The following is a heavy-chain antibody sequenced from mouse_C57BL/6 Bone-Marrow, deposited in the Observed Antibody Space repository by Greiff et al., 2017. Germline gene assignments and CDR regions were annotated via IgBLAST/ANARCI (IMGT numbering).Heavy chain of an antibody. D-gene: IGHD1-1*01. CDR2: IHPNSGST. J-gene: IGHJ1*03. V-gene: IGHV1-64*01. Sequence: QVQLQQSGAELVKPGASVKLSCKASGYTFTSYWMHWVKQRPGQGLEWIGMIHPNSGSTNYNEKFKSKATLTVDKSSSTAYMQLSSLTSEDSAVYYCARGYYGSSYPHWYFDVWGTGTTVTVSS. CDR3: ARGYYGSSYPHWYFDV. CDR1: GYTFTSYW.